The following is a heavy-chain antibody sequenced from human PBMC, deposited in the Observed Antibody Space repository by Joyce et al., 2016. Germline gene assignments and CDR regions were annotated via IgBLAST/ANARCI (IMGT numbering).Heavy chain of an antibody. V-gene: IGHV3-30*18. CDR1: GFSVSGFG. CDR2: ISYDGRKT. CDR3: AKDTMYGLGTGGIDY. D-gene: IGHD3-10*01. J-gene: IGHJ4*02. Sequence: QVQLVESGGGVVQPGRSLRLACAASGFSVSGFGMYWVRQAPGKVLEWVTLISYDGRKTYYGEFVKGRFTVSRDNSQNTMVLQMNSLRAEDTAIYFCAKDTMYGLGTGGIDYWGQGTLVAVST.